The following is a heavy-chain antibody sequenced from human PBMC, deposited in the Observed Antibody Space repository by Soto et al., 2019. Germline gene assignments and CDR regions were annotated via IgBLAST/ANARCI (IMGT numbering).Heavy chain of an antibody. CDR3: ARGTRWLAGGFDS. V-gene: IGHV3-11*05. D-gene: IGHD6-19*01. CDR2: ISDSSTYT. CDR1: GFTFSDHY. Sequence: PGWSLRLSCAASGFTFSDHYMSWIRQAPGKGLEWISYISDSSTYTDYADSVKGRFTISRDNAKNSLYLHMNSLRAEDTAVYYCARGTRWLAGGFDSWGRGTLVTVSS. J-gene: IGHJ4*02.